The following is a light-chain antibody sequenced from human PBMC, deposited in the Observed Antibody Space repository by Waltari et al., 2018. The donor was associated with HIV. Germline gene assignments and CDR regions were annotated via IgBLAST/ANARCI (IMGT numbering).Light chain of an antibody. J-gene: IGLJ2*01. CDR3: AAWDDSLNGVV. CDR2: SNN. CDR1: SSNIGSNT. Sequence: QSVLTQPPSASGTPGQRVTISCSGSSSNIGSNTVNWYQQLPGTAPKLLIYSNNQLPSGVPDRCSGSKSGTSASLAISGLQSEDEADYSCAAWDDSLNGVVFGGGTKLTVL. V-gene: IGLV1-44*01.